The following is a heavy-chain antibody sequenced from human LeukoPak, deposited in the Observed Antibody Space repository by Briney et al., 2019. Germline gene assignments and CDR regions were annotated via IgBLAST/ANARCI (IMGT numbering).Heavy chain of an antibody. V-gene: IGHV1-46*01. CDR2: NYPRDGST. CDR1: GYTFTSNY. CDR3: ARDQEGFDY. J-gene: IGHJ4*02. Sequence: ASVKVSCKASGYTFTSNYIHWVRQAPGQGLEWMGMNYPRDGSTSYAQKFQGRVTVTRDTSTSTVHMELSGLRSEDTAVYYCARDQEGFDYWGQGTLVTVSS.